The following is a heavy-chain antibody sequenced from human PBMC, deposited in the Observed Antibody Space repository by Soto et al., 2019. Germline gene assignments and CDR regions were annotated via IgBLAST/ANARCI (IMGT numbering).Heavy chain of an antibody. D-gene: IGHD5-12*01. CDR3: ARQGEYSGYDYFYFDY. V-gene: IGHV4-59*08. Sequence: SETLSLTCTVSGGSISSYYWSWIRQPPGKGLEWIGYIYYSGSTNYNPSLKSRVTISVDTSKNQFSLKLSSVTAADTAVYYCARQGEYSGYDYFYFDYWGQGTLVTAPQ. CDR2: IYYSGST. J-gene: IGHJ4*02. CDR1: GGSISSYY.